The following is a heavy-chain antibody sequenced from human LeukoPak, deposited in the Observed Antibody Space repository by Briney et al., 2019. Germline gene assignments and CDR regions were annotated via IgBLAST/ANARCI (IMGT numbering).Heavy chain of an antibody. J-gene: IGHJ4*02. CDR1: GGSISSGSYY. D-gene: IGHD3-3*01. CDR2: IYTSGST. V-gene: IGHV4-61*02. CDR3: AGDRSYDFWSGYYFDY. Sequence: PPETLSLTCTVSGGSISSGSYYWSWIRQPAGKGLEWIGRIYTSGSTNYNPSLKSRVTISVDTSKNQFSLKLSSVTAADTAVYYCAGDRSYDFWSGYYFDYWGQGTLVTVSS.